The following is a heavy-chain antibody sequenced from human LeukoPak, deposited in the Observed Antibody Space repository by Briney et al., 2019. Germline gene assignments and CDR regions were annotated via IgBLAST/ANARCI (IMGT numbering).Heavy chain of an antibody. Sequence: GGTLRLSCAASGFTFSSHGMSWVRQAPGKGLEWVSAISGSGGSTYYADSMMGRFTISRDNSKNTLYLQMNSLRAEDTAVYYCAKTLGYCSGGSCYSGVIDYWGQGTLVTVSS. D-gene: IGHD2-15*01. J-gene: IGHJ4*02. V-gene: IGHV3-23*01. CDR1: GFTFSSHG. CDR3: AKTLGYCSGGSCYSGVIDY. CDR2: ISGSGGST.